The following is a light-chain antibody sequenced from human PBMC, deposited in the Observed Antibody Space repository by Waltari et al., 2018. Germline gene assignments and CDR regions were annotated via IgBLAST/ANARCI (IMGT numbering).Light chain of an antibody. Sequence: QTVVTPEPSLSVSPGGTVTLTFALSSGTVPSTSYARWYQQTPGQAPRTLVYKINNRSSGVPDRFSGSMRGNKAALTITGAQAEDESDYYCVLYMGSGIWVFGGGTKLTVL. J-gene: IGLJ3*02. CDR3: VLYMGSGIWV. CDR2: KIN. CDR1: SGTVPSTSY. V-gene: IGLV8-61*01.